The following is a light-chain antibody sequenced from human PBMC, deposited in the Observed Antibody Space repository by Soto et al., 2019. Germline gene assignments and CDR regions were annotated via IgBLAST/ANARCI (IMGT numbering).Light chain of an antibody. V-gene: IGKV3-15*01. CDR3: QQYNNWPPIT. J-gene: IGKJ5*01. Sequence: ETVMTQSPATLSVSPGERATLSCMASQSIGSNLAWYQQKPGQSPRLLISGASTRATGIPDRFSGSGSGTEFTLTISYLQSEDLAVYYCQQYNNWPPITFGQGTRLEIK. CDR2: GAS. CDR1: QSIGSN.